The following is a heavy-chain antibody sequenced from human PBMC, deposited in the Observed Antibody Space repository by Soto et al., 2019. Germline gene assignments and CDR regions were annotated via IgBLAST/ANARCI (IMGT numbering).Heavy chain of an antibody. CDR3: ARVMRLGGPGYSYGYRDYYYGMDV. CDR2: IYYSGST. J-gene: IGHJ6*02. D-gene: IGHD5-18*01. CDR1: GGSISSGDYY. V-gene: IGHV4-30-4*01. Sequence: SETLSLTCTVSGGSISSGDYYWSWIRQPPGKGLEWIGYIYYSGSTYYNPSLKSRVTISVDTSKNQFSLKLSSVTAADTAVYYCARVMRLGGPGYSYGYRDYYYGMDVWGQGTTVTVSS.